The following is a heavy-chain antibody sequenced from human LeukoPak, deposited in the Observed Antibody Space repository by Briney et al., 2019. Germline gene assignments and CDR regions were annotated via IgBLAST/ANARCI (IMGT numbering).Heavy chain of an antibody. J-gene: IGHJ3*02. CDR1: GFTFSSFS. CDR3: ARVALDAFDI. CDR2: ISSSSSYI. V-gene: IGHV3-21*01. D-gene: IGHD5-12*01. Sequence: GGSLRLSCVASGFTFSSFSMNWVRQAPGKGLEWVSSISSSSSYIYYADSVKGRFTISRDNAKNSLYLQMNSLRAEDTAVYYCARVALDAFDIWGQGTMVTVSS.